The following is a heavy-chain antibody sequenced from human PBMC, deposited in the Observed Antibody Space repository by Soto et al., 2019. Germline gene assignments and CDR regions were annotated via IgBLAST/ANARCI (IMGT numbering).Heavy chain of an antibody. V-gene: IGHV4-34*01. CDR1: GGSFSGYY. CDR2: INHSGST. CDR3: ARVKGSSGYYYVGARKYGMDV. D-gene: IGHD3-22*01. Sequence: SETLSLTCAVYGGSFSGYYWSWIRQPPGKGLEWIGEINHSGSTNCNPSLKSRVTISVDTSRNQFSLKLSSVTAADTAVYYCARVKGSSGYYYVGARKYGMDVWGQGTTVTVSS. J-gene: IGHJ6*02.